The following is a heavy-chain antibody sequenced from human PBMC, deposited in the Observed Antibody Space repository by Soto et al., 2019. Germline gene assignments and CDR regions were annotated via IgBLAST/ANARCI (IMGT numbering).Heavy chain of an antibody. D-gene: IGHD2-15*01. V-gene: IGHV3-21*01. CDR1: GFTFNSYS. CDR2: MSRSSRYI. CDR3: ARDGGVAATLANYFDY. J-gene: IGHJ4*02. Sequence: LRLSCAASGFTFNSYSMNWVRQAPGKGLEWVSSMSRSSRYIYYADSVKGRFTISRDNARNSVYLQMNSLRAEDTAVYYCARDGGVAATLANYFDYWGQGTLVTVSS.